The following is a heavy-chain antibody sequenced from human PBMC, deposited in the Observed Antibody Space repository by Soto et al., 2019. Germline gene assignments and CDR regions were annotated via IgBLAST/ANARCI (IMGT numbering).Heavy chain of an antibody. Sequence: QVQLVQSGAEVKKPGSSVKVSCKASGGTFRNLAINWVRQAPGQGLEWMGGFIPIIGGGINAQKFQGRVTITSDESTSTAYLELSSLISEDTAMYFCARRSVSLSNAFDIWGQGTMVTVSS. CDR3: ARRSVSLSNAFDI. CDR2: FIPIIGGG. J-gene: IGHJ3*02. V-gene: IGHV1-69*01. CDR1: GGTFRNLA.